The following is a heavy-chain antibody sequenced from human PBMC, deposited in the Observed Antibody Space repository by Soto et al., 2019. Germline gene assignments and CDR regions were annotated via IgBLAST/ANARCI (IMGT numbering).Heavy chain of an antibody. CDR1: GLTFSSYG. CDR3: AKGTDDYGDYDFDY. J-gene: IGHJ4*02. V-gene: IGHV3-30*18. D-gene: IGHD4-17*01. CDR2: ISYDGSNK. Sequence: QVPLVESGGGVVQPGRSLRLSCAASGLTFSSYGMHWVRQAPGKGLEWVAVISYDGSNKYYADSVKGRFTISRDNSKNTLYLQMNSLRAEDTAVYYCAKGTDDYGDYDFDYWGQGTLVTVSS.